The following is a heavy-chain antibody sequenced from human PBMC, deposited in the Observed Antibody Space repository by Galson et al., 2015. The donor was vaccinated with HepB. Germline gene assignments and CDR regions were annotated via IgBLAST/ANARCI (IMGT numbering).Heavy chain of an antibody. CDR1: VDSVSRDTVG. CDR2: TYYRSKWYS. Sequence: CAISVDSVSRDTVGWNWIRQSPSRGLEWLGRTYYRSKWYSDYAISVKSRIIINADSSTNQFFLQLNSVTPEDTAVYYCTRVAHLGRGMNVWGQGTTVTV. V-gene: IGHV6-1*01. CDR3: TRVAHLGRGMNV. D-gene: IGHD3-10*01. J-gene: IGHJ6*02.